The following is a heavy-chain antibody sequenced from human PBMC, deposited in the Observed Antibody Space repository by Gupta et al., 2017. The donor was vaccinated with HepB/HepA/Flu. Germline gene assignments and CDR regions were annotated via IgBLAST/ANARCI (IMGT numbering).Heavy chain of an antibody. J-gene: IGHJ5*02. D-gene: IGHD2-8*01. V-gene: IGHV1-69*06. CDR1: GGTFSSYG. Sequence: QVPLVQSGAELKKPGSSVKVSCKTSGGTFSSYGVSWVRQAPGQGLEWMGGIIPIFGTAEYAQKFQGRLTITADTSTTTAYMELSSLRSEDTAVYFCARDRGTKGHCTKSNCYGGINWFDPWGQGTLVTVSS. CDR2: IIPIFGTA. CDR3: ARDRGTKGHCTKSNCYGGINWFDP.